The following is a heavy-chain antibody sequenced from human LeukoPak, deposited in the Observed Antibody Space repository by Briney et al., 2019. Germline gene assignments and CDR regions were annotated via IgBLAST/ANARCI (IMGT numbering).Heavy chain of an antibody. D-gene: IGHD3/OR15-3a*01. CDR1: GFTFNNYN. J-gene: IGHJ3*02. V-gene: IGHV3-21*06. CDR3: AREGSGLVIHAFDI. Sequence: GGSLRLSCAASGFTFNNYNMNWVRQAPGKALEWVSSITSSGTYIFYADSVKGRFTISRDNLKNTVSLQMNSLRTEDTALYFCAREGSGLVIHAFDIWGQGTMVTVSS. CDR2: ITSSGTYI.